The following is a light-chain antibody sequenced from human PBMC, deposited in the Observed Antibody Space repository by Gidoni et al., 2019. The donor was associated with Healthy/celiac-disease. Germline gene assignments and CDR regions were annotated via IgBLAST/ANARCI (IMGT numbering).Light chain of an antibody. V-gene: IGKV1-9*01. J-gene: IGKJ2*01. CDR2: SAS. CDR1: QGISSY. CDR3: QQLNSYPQT. Sequence: IQLTQSPSSLSASVGDIVTITCRASQGISSYLALYQQKPGKAPKLLLYSASHVQSGVPSRFSGSVSGTACTLTISRLQPEDFETYYCQQLNSYPQTVGQGTKLEIK.